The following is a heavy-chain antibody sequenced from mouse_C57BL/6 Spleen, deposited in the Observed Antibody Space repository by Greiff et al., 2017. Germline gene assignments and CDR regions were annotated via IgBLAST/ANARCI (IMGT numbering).Heavy chain of an antibody. CDR3: ARASYGTWYAMDY. CDR1: GYSITSGYY. CDR2: ISYDGSN. J-gene: IGHJ4*01. D-gene: IGHD2-10*01. Sequence: EVQLQESGPGLVKPSQSLSLTCSVTGYSITSGYYWNWIRQFPGNKLEWMGYISYDGSNNYNPSLKNRISITRDTSKNQFFLKLNSVTTEDTATYYCARASYGTWYAMDYWGQGTSVTVSS. V-gene: IGHV3-6*01.